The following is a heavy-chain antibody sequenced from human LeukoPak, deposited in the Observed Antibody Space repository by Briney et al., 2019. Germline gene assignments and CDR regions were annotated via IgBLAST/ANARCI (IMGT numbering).Heavy chain of an antibody. Sequence: GGSLRLSCAASGLAVTNNYMTWVRQAPGKGLEWVSVIYSGGRTSYAASVKRRFTISKDNAKNTVYIQVSGLKVDDTAVYYCARGTSSGYYRTEAFDLWGQGTMVTVSS. J-gene: IGHJ3*01. CDR2: IYSGGRT. CDR3: ARGTSSGYYRTEAFDL. CDR1: GLAVTNNY. D-gene: IGHD3-22*01. V-gene: IGHV3-66*01.